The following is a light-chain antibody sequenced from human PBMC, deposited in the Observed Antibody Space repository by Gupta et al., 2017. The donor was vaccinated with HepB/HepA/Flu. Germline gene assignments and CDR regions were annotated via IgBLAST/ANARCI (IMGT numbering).Light chain of an antibody. CDR1: SSNIGAPYD. J-gene: IGLJ3*02. CDR2: NNN. V-gene: IGLV1-40*01. CDR3: QSYDSSMSGRV. Sequence: QSMLTQPPSVSGAPGPRVTLSCTGSSSNIGAPYDVHWYQQLPGTAPKLLIYNNNNRPSGVPDRFSGSKSGTSASLAISGLQAEDEADYYCQSYDSSMSGRVFGGGTKLTVL.